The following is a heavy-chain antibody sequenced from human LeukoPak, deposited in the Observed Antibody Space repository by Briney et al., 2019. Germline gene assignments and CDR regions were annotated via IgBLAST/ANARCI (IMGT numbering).Heavy chain of an antibody. D-gene: IGHD3-22*01. Sequence: KTSETLSLTCTVSGYSISSGYDWGWIRQRPGKGLEWIGRIYHSGSTYYNPSLKSRVTISVDTSKNNFSLKLSSVTAADTAVYYCARLYYYDTSGYYYVFDYWGQGTLATVSS. CDR1: GYSISSGYD. J-gene: IGHJ4*02. CDR2: IYHSGST. V-gene: IGHV4-38-2*02. CDR3: ARLYYYDTSGYYYVFDY.